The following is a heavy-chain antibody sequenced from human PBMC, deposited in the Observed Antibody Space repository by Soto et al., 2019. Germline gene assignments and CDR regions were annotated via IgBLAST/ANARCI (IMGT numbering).Heavy chain of an antibody. J-gene: IGHJ3*02. V-gene: IGHV4-4*07. Sequence: SETLSLTCTVSGGSISSYYWSWIRQPAGKGLEWIGRIYTSGSTNYNPSLKSRVTMSVDTSKNQFSLKLSSVTAADTAVYYCARDDLNGRDSPGDAFDIWGQGKMVTVSS. CDR2: IYTSGST. CDR3: ARDDLNGRDSPGDAFDI. D-gene: IGHD3-22*01. CDR1: GGSISSYY.